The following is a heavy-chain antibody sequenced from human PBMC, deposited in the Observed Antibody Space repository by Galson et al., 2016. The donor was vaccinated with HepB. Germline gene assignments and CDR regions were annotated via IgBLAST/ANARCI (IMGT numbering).Heavy chain of an antibody. D-gene: IGHD5-12*01. J-gene: IGHJ4*02. Sequence: SLRLSCAASGFTFSSYAMHWVRQAPGKGLEWVAVIAFDGSHKNYADSVKGRFSISRDNSKNTLYLQMNSLRAEDTAVYYCARGTMGVYDWTVGGYDWGHTVHIDYWGQGTLVTVS. CDR2: IAFDGSHK. V-gene: IGHV3-30*04. CDR1: GFTFSSYA. CDR3: ARGTMGVYDWTVGGYDWGHTVHIDY.